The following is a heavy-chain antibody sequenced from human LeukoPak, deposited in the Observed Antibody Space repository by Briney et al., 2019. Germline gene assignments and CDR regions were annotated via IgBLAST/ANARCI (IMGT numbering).Heavy chain of an antibody. V-gene: IGHV3-21*01. CDR2: ISSSSSYI. D-gene: IGHD3-22*01. Sequence: GGSLRLSCAASGFTFSTYNMNWVRQAPGKGLEWVSSISSSSSYIYYAGSVKGRFTISRDNAKNSLYLQMNSLRAEDTAVYYCARDSDSSGYCDYWGQGTLVTVSS. CDR3: ARDSDSSGYCDY. J-gene: IGHJ4*02. CDR1: GFTFSTYN.